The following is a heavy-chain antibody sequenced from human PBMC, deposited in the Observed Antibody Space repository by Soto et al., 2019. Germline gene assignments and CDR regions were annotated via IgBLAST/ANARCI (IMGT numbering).Heavy chain of an antibody. Sequence: QVQLQESGPGLVKPSETLSLTCTVSSGSITSSRWWSWVRQSPGKGLEWIGEVAENDYNHCVPLLKSRLTISLDKSRNRLSLRLTSVTAADTALYYCARNRYDGYDFDYWGQGALVTVSS. CDR1: SGSITSSRW. CDR3: ARNRYDGYDFDY. CDR2: VAENDYN. V-gene: IGHV4-4*02. J-gene: IGHJ4*02. D-gene: IGHD5-12*01.